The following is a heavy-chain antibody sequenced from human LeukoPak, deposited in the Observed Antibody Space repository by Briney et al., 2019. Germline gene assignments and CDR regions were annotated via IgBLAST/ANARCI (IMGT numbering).Heavy chain of an antibody. CDR1: GFTFSSYA. Sequence: GGSLRLSCAASGFTFSSYAMSWVRQAPGKGLEWVSAISGSGGSTYYADSVKGRFTISRDNSKNTLYLQMNSLRAEDTAAYYCAKEGFYYDILTGYHLPYYYYMDVWGKGTTVTVSS. D-gene: IGHD3-9*01. CDR2: ISGSGGST. V-gene: IGHV3-23*01. CDR3: AKEGFYYDILTGYHLPYYYYMDV. J-gene: IGHJ6*03.